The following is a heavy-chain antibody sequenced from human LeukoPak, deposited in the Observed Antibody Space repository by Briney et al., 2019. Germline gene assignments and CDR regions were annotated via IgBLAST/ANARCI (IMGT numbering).Heavy chain of an antibody. Sequence: SETLSLTCAVYGVSFSGYYWSWLRQPPGKGREWIGEINHRGSTNYNPSHKSRVTISVDTSKNQFSLKLSSVPAADTAVYYCARANSQYVWGSYRYTTGYYYYMDVWGKGTTVTVSS. CDR2: INHRGST. CDR1: GVSFSGYY. V-gene: IGHV4-34*01. J-gene: IGHJ6*03. D-gene: IGHD3-16*02. CDR3: ARANSQYVWGSYRYTTGYYYYMDV.